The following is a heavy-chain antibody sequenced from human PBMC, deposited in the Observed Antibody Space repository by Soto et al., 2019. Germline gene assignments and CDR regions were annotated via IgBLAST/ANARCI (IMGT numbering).Heavy chain of an antibody. D-gene: IGHD2-8*01. CDR2: IKSKTDGGTT. Sequence: GGSLRLSCAASGFTFTNAWINWVRQAPGKGLEWVGRIKSKTDGGTTDYAEPVKGRFAISRDDSNNMVYLQMNSLKIEDTAVYYCAADSYSTRIILRFCYWGHGTLVTVSS. CDR1: GFTFTNAW. CDR3: AADSYSTRIILRFCY. J-gene: IGHJ4*03. V-gene: IGHV3-15*07.